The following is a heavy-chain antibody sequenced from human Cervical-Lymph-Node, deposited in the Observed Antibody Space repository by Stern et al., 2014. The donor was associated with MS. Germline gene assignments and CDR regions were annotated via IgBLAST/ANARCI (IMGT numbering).Heavy chain of an antibody. CDR3: ARDTDSGFRADW. V-gene: IGHV3-53*01. D-gene: IGHD6-19*01. CDR2: LYGDGTR. J-gene: IGHJ4*02. CDR1: GFSVTNNY. Sequence: EVQLVESGGGLIQPGGSLRLSCAVSGFSVTNNYMSWVRQAPGKGLEWVSILYGDGTRYYADPVKGRFTISRDDSKNTLYLQMNSLRVEDTALYYCARDTDSGFRADWWGQGTLVTVSS.